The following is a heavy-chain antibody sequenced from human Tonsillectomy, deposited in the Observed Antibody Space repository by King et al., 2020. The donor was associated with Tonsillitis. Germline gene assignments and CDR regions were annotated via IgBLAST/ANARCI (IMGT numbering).Heavy chain of an antibody. J-gene: IGHJ4*02. CDR1: GYTFTSYD. CDR2: INPNSGNT. V-gene: IGHV1-8*01. D-gene: IGHD3-3*01. CDR3: ARVNMGITIFGVVPDYFDY. Sequence: VQLVESGAEVEKPGASVKVSCKASGYTFTSYDINWVRQGPGQGLGGVGWINPNSGNTGYAQKFQGRVTMTRDTSISPAYLGLSSLRAEDTAVYYCARVNMGITIFGVVPDYFDYWGQGTLVTVSS.